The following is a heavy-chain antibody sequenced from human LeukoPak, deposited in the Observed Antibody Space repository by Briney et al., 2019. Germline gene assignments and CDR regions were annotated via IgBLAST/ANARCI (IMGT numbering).Heavy chain of an antibody. D-gene: IGHD2-2*01. V-gene: IGHV3-48*01. CDR3: ARWCSNSSCFRGFDY. CDR1: GFTFSSYS. CDR2: ISSGSSTI. J-gene: IGHJ4*02. Sequence: PGGSLRLSCAASGFTFSSYSMNWVRQAPGKGLEWVSYISSGSSTIYYADSVKGRFTISRDNAKNSLYLQMNSLRAEDTAVYYCARWCSNSSCFRGFDYWGQGTLVTVSS.